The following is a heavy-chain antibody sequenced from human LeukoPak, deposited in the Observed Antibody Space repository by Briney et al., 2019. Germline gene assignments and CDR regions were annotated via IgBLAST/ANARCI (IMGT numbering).Heavy chain of an antibody. J-gene: IGHJ4*02. Sequence: PGGSLRLSCAASPGITFSDYWMTWVRPAPGKGLEWVAIIRQDGRETLYLDSVRGRFTISRDNAKSSVYLEINSLRAEDTAVYYCVGGIGWQPDYWGQGTLVTVSS. CDR2: IRQDGRET. V-gene: IGHV3-7*03. CDR1: PGITFSDYW. CDR3: VGGIGWQPDY. D-gene: IGHD6-19*01.